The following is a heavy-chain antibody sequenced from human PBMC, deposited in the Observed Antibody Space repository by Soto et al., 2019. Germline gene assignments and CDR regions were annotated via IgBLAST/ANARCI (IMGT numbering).Heavy chain of an antibody. CDR1: GGSFRGYS. D-gene: IGHD4-17*01. J-gene: IGHJ6*02. V-gene: IGHV4-34*01. Sequence: QMQLQQWGAGLLKPSETLSLTCGVSGGSFRGYSWNWIRQSPEKGLEWIGEINYRGITSYNPSLRSRVTISLDTSTNRFSLTLTSVTAADTAIYYCARAPMDDYGNYYDGMDVWGQGTTITVS. CDR2: INYRGIT. CDR3: ARAPMDDYGNYYDGMDV.